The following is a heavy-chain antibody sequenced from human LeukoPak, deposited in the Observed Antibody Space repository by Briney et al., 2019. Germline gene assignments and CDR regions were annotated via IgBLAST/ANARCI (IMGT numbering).Heavy chain of an antibody. V-gene: IGHV1-8*01. CDR3: ARVPTYDFWSGYYTYNWFDP. J-gene: IGHJ5*02. CDR1: GYTFTSYD. D-gene: IGHD3-3*01. CDR2: MNPNSGNT. Sequence: ASVKVSCKASGYTFTSYDINWVRQATGQGLEWMGWMNPNSGNTGYAQKFQGRVTMTRNTSISTAYMELSSLRPEDTAVYYCARVPTYDFWSGYYTYNWFDPWGQGTLVTVSS.